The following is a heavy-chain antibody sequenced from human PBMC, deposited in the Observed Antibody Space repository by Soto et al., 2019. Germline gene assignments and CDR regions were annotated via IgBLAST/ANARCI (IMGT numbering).Heavy chain of an antibody. CDR3: ASALGGYDHQFCYYFDY. J-gene: IGHJ4*02. CDR2: IYYSGST. CDR1: GGSISSGDYY. Sequence: SETLSLTCTVSGGSISSGDYYWSWIRQPPGKGLEWIGYIYYSGSTYYNPSLKSRVTISVDTSKNQFSLKLSSVTAADTAVYYCASALGGYDHQFCYYFDYWREGILVTVSS. V-gene: IGHV4-30-4*01. D-gene: IGHD5-12*01.